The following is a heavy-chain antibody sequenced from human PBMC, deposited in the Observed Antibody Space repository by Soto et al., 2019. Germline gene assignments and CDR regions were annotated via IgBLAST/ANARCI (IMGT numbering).Heavy chain of an antibody. CDR2: IGPASGAT. V-gene: IGHV1-2*02. CDR3: GRGRSGQIVVFY. J-gene: IGHJ4*02. Sequence: QVQLVQSGAEVKKPGASVKVSCRTSGYTFTGHYIHWVRQAPEQGPEWMGEIGPASGATRYAQKFQGRVNMTRDMSITTVYMELNNLSPDDTAVYYCGRGRSGQIVVFYWGQGTTVTVSS. D-gene: IGHD1-26*01. CDR1: GYTFTGHY.